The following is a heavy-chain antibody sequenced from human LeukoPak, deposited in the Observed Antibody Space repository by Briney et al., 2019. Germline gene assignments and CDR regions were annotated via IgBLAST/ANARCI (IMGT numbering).Heavy chain of an antibody. CDR3: ARWYYYGSGSSQ. CDR1: GGSFRGYY. V-gene: IGHV4-34*01. D-gene: IGHD3-10*01. CDR2: INHSGST. Sequence: SETLSLTCAVYGGSFRGYYWSWICQPPGKGLEWIGEINHSGSTNYNPSLKSRVTISVDTSKNQFSLKLSSVTAADTAVYYCARWYYYGSGSSQWGQGTLVTVSS. J-gene: IGHJ4*02.